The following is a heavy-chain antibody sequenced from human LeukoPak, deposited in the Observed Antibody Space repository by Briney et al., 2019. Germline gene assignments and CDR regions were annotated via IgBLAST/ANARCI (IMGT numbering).Heavy chain of an antibody. Sequence: GGSLRLSCAASGFTVSSNYMSWVRQAPGKGLEWVSVIYSGGSTYYADSVKGRFTISRDNSKNTLYLQMNSLRAEDTAVYYCARDSGSSGWYGDFDHWGQGTLVTVSS. CDR1: GFTVSSNY. D-gene: IGHD6-19*01. J-gene: IGHJ4*02. CDR3: ARDSGSSGWYGDFDH. CDR2: IYSGGST. V-gene: IGHV3-66*01.